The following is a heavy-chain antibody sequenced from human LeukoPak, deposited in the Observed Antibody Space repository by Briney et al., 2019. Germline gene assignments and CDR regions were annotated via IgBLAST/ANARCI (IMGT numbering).Heavy chain of an antibody. Sequence: GGSLRLSCAASGFTFSDYYMSWIRQAPGKGLEWVSYISSSGSTIYYADSVKGRFTISRDNSKNTLYLQMNSLRAEDTAVYYCAKDPSMWIQVYFDYWGQGTLVTVSS. D-gene: IGHD5-18*01. V-gene: IGHV3-11*01. CDR3: AKDPSMWIQVYFDY. J-gene: IGHJ4*02. CDR1: GFTFSDYY. CDR2: ISSSGSTI.